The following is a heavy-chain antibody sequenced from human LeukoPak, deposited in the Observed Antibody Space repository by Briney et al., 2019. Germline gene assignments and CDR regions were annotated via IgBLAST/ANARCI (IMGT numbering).Heavy chain of an antibody. CDR2: IYYTGTT. D-gene: IGHD3-3*01. CDR3: ARGRASTGDFWSGYYTGYYFDY. J-gene: IGHJ4*02. CDR1: GGSIGTYY. Sequence: SGTLSLTCTVSGGSIGTYYWNWIRQPPGKGLEWIGYIYYTGTTDYNPSLKSRVTISLDTSKNQISLKLSSVTAADTAVYYCARGRASTGDFWSGYYTGYYFDYWGQGTLVTVSS. V-gene: IGHV4-59*01.